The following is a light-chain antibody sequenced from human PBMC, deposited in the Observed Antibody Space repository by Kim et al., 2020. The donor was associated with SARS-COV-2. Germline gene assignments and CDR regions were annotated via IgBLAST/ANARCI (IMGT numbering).Light chain of an antibody. J-gene: IGKJ2*01. CDR3: QQYGSSPYT. CDR1: QSVSSNY. Sequence: EIVLTQSPGTLSLSPGERATLSCRASQSVSSNYLAWYQQKPGQAPRLLIYGASSGATGIPDRFSGSGSGTDFTLTISRLEPEDFAVYYCQQYGSSPYTCGQGTKLEIK. V-gene: IGKV3-20*01. CDR2: GAS.